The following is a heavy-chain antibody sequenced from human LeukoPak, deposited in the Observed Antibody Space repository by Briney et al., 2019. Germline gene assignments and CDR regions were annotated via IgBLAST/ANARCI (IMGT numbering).Heavy chain of an antibody. V-gene: IGHV1-3*01. J-gene: IGHJ5*02. CDR1: GYTFTSYA. CDR2: INAGNGNT. Sequence: VASVKVSCKASGYTFTSYAMHWVRQAPRQRLEWMGWINAGNGNTKYSQKFQGRVTITRDTSASTAYMELSSLRSEDTAVYYCARGPLMVRGVRGWFDPWGQGTLVTVSS. CDR3: ARGPLMVRGVRGWFDP. D-gene: IGHD3-10*01.